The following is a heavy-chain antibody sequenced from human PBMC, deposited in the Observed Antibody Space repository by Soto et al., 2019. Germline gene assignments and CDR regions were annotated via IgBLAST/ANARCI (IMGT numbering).Heavy chain of an antibody. J-gene: IGHJ5*02. V-gene: IGHV4-30-2*01. Sequence: SETLSHTCAVSAGSIRSGRYSWSWIRQPPGKGLEWIGYIYHSGSTYYNPSLKSRVTISVDRSKNQFSLKLSSVTAADTAVYYCARVPDRWGQGTLVTVS. CDR2: IYHSGST. CDR1: AGSIRSGRYS. D-gene: IGHD2-2*01. CDR3: ARVPDR.